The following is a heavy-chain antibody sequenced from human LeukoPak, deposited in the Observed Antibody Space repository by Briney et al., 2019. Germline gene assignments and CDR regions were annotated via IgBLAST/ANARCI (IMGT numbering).Heavy chain of an antibody. J-gene: IGHJ6*03. CDR2: INSDGSTT. D-gene: IGHD3-9*01. V-gene: IGHV3-74*01. Sequence: GGSLRLSCAASGFTFSNYWMHWVRQAPGKGLVWVSRINSDGSTTNYADSVKGRFTISRDNAKNTLYLQMNSLRVEDTAVYYCARAYDNYYYYYMDVWGKGTTVTISS. CDR3: ARAYDNYYYYYMDV. CDR1: GFTFSNYW.